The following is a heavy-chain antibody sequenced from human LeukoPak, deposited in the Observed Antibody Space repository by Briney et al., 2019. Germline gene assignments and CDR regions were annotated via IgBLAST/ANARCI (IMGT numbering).Heavy chain of an antibody. CDR3: ARLSPAAGPWYFDY. Sequence: SETLSLTCIVSGGSISTSAYYWGWIRQPPGEGLQWIGSIYYSGNTYYNPSLKSRVTISVDTSKNQFSLKVNSVTAADTAVYHCARLSPAAGPWYFDYWGQGTLVTVSS. CDR1: GGSISTSAYY. J-gene: IGHJ4*02. V-gene: IGHV4-39*01. CDR2: IYYSGNT. D-gene: IGHD6-13*01.